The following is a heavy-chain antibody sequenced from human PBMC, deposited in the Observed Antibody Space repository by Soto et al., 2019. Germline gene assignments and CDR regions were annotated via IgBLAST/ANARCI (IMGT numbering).Heavy chain of an antibody. Sequence: QVQLVDSGGGVVQPGSSLRLSCADAGFTFSRYGMHWVRQAPGKGLEWVAVISYNAYNKYHAGSVKGRFTISRDNSKNTLYLQLNSLRAEDTAVYYCATDTVQLGIPLDYWGQGTLVTVSS. CDR1: GFTFSRYG. D-gene: IGHD7-27*01. CDR2: ISYNAYNK. V-gene: IGHV3-30*03. J-gene: IGHJ4*02. CDR3: ATDTVQLGIPLDY.